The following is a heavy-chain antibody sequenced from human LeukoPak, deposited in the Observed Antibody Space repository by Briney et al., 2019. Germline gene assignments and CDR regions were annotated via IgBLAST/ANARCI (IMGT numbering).Heavy chain of an antibody. Sequence: GGSLRLSCAASGFTFSSYTMNWVRQAPGKGLEWVSYISSSSSTIYYADSVKGRFTISRDNAKNSLYLQMNSLRAEDTAVYYCARDQYYDSSGYCGYWGQGTLVTVSS. CDR1: GFTFSSYT. CDR2: ISSSSSTI. V-gene: IGHV3-48*01. CDR3: ARDQYYDSSGYCGY. D-gene: IGHD3-22*01. J-gene: IGHJ4*02.